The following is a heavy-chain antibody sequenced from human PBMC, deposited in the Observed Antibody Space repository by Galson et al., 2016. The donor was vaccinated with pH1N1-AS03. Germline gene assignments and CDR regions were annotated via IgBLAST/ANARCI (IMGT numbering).Heavy chain of an antibody. Sequence: SLRLSCAASGFSFSSYAMGWVRQTPGRGLECLSTIDNGAFNTYYKDSLEGRFTISRDHSKNTLYLHMNSLRADDTALYYCAKGLFDNYAGYFEYWGQGILVTVSS. J-gene: IGHJ4*02. CDR2: IDNGAFNT. D-gene: IGHD4-23*01. CDR1: GFSFSSYA. V-gene: IGHV3-23*05. CDR3: AKGLFDNYAGYFEY.